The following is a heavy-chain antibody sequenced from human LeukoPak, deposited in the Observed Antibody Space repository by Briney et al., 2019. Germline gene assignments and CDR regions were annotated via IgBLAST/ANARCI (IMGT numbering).Heavy chain of an antibody. Sequence: QPGGSLRLSCEASGFSLSTHWMSWGRQVPGRGLEWVAMIKQDGSEKFYVDSVKGRFTISRDNAKNSLYLQMNSLRAEDTALYYCMAAPNPYYFDDWGQGTLVTVSS. J-gene: IGHJ4*02. D-gene: IGHD5-24*01. V-gene: IGHV3-7*01. CDR3: MAAPNPYYFDD. CDR1: GFSLSTHW. CDR2: IKQDGSEK.